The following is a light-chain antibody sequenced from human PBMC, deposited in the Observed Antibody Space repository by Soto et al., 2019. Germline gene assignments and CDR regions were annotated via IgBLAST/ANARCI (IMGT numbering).Light chain of an antibody. Sequence: EIVLTQSPGTLSLSPGERATLSCRASQSVSSSYLAWYQQKPGQAPRLLIYGASSRATGIPDRFSGSGSGTDFTLTISRLEPEDFAVYYCQQYNHWPRGYTFGQGTKLEIK. CDR3: QQYNHWPRGYT. CDR1: QSVSSSY. V-gene: IGKV3-20*01. J-gene: IGKJ2*01. CDR2: GAS.